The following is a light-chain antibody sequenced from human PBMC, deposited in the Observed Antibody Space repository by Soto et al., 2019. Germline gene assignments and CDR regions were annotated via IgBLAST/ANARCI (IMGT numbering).Light chain of an antibody. CDR2: WAS. J-gene: IGKJ4*01. Sequence: DIVMTQSPDSLAVSLGERATINCKSSQSVLYNSDNKNYLAWYQQKAGQPPKLLIYWASTRDSGVPDRFSGSGSGADFTLTINNLQAEYLAVYYCQQYYTTLSFGGGTKVEIK. CDR3: QQYYTTLS. CDR1: QSVLYNSDNKNY. V-gene: IGKV4-1*01.